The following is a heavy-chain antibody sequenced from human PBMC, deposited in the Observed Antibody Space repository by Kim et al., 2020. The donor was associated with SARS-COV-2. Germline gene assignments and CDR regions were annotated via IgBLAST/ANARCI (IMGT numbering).Heavy chain of an antibody. D-gene: IGHD3-3*01. Sequence: GGSLRLSCAASGFSFSYYAIHWVRQAPGKGLEWVAMISYDGSDKFYAESVKGRFTISRDNSKNTVFLQMNSLRPEDTAVYYCAKDGPGGYDIWSGSPRYFDYWGQGTLVRVSS. CDR3: AKDGPGGYDIWSGSPRYFDY. J-gene: IGHJ4*02. CDR2: ISYDGSDK. CDR1: GFSFSYYA. V-gene: IGHV3-30*18.